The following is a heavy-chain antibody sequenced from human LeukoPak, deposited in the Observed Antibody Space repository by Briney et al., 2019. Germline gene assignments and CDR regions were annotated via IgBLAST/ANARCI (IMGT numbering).Heavy chain of an antibody. D-gene: IGHD2-2*01. V-gene: IGHV4-30-4*08. CDR2: IYYSGST. J-gene: IGHJ4*02. Sequence: SQTLSLTCTVSGGSISSGDYYWSWIRQPPGKGLEWIGYIYYSGSTYYNPSLKSRVTISVDTSKNQFSLKLSSVTAADTAVYYCARVGQYQQFDYWGQGTLVPVSS. CDR3: ARVGQYQQFDY. CDR1: GGSISSGDYY.